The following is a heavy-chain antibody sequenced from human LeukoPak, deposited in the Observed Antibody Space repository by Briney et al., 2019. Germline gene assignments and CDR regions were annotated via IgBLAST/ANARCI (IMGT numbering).Heavy chain of an antibody. CDR3: ATERGDFFDS. Sequence: GGSLRLSCAASGVIFKNFAMSWIRQAPGKGLEWVSAISGSGDSPYYADSVRGRFPISRDNSRDILFLHMNSLRPEDTATYYCATERGDFFDSWGQGTLVTVSS. V-gene: IGHV3-23*01. CDR1: GVIFKNFA. D-gene: IGHD5-24*01. J-gene: IGHJ4*02. CDR2: ISGSGDSP.